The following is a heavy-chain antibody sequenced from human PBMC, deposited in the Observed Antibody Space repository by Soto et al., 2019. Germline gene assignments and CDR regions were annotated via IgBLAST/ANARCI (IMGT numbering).Heavy chain of an antibody. D-gene: IGHD5-12*01. CDR3: ARDLRSREYSGYDLPFDY. CDR2: IGSSGSTI. Sequence: GGSLRLSCAASGFIFSDYYMTWIRQAPGKGLEWVSYIGSSGSTISYADSVKGRFTISRDNAKNSLYLQMNSLRADDTAVYYCARDLRSREYSGYDLPFDYWGQGTLVTVSS. V-gene: IGHV3-11*01. J-gene: IGHJ4*02. CDR1: GFIFSDYY.